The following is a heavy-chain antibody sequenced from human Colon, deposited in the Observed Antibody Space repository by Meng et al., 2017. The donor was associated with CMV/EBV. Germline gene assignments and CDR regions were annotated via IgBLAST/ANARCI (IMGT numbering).Heavy chain of an antibody. Sequence: GESLKISCAASGFNLSSYAMTWVRQAPGKGLEWVSVITTSGGRHYADSVKGRFTISRDNSKSTVYLQMNSLRAEDTAVYYCARDPFIKAFDIWGQGTMVTVSS. CDR1: GFNLSSYA. CDR3: ARDPFIKAFDI. V-gene: IGHV3-23*01. CDR2: ITTSGGR. J-gene: IGHJ3*02.